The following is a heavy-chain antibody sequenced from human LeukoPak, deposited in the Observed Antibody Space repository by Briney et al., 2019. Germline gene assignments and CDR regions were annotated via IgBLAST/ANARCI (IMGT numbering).Heavy chain of an antibody. J-gene: IGHJ5*02. D-gene: IGHD2-2*01. CDR3: ARVAGGRYCSSTSCPQHLNWFDP. CDR1: GGSFSGYY. V-gene: IGHV4-34*01. Sequence: SEILSLTCAVYGGSFSGYYWSWIRQPPGKGLEWIGEINHSGSTNYNPSLKSRVTISVDTSKNQFSLKLSSVTAADTAVYYCARVAGGRYCSSTSCPQHLNWFDPWGQGTLVTVSS. CDR2: INHSGST.